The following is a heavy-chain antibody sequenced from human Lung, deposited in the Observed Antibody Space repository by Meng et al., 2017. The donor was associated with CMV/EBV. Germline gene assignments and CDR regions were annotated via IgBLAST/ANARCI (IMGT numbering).Heavy chain of an antibody. CDR1: GFIVSDNY. CDR3: ARLSDPEWLPFAMDV. Sequence: GGSLRLXCAVSGFIVSDNYISWVRQAPGKGLECISVIYNEGRTFYVDSVKGRFTISRDNSKNTVYLQMSSLRADDTAVYFCARLSDPEWLPFAMDVWGQGNXVTGSS. V-gene: IGHV3-66*02. CDR2: IYNEGRT. J-gene: IGHJ6*02. D-gene: IGHD3-3*01.